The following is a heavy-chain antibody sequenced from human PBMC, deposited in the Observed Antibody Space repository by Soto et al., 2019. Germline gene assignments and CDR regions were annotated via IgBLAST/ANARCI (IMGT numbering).Heavy chain of an antibody. CDR3: ATLNSFGSDF. Sequence: PGGTLRLCCAVSGFTFSRFWMHWVRQAPGKGLVWVSRITSDGRTTDYADSVKGRFTISRDNAKNTVFLQMNSLTAEDTAVYYCATLNSFGSDFWGQGTLVTVSS. J-gene: IGHJ4*02. D-gene: IGHD3-3*01. CDR1: GFTFSRFW. CDR2: ITSDGRTT. V-gene: IGHV3-74*01.